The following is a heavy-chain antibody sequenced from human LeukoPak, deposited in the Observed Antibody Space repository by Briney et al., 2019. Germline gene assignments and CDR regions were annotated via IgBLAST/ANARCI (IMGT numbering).Heavy chain of an antibody. J-gene: IGHJ4*02. CDR3: VKVAFNLGISAFDY. V-gene: IGHV3-23*01. Sequence: PGGSLRLSCAASGFTFSSYAMSWVHQAPGKGLEWVSAISGSGGSTYYADSVKGRFTISRDNSKNTLYPQMNSLRAEDTAVYYCVKVAFNLGISAFDYWGQGTLVTVSS. CDR1: GFTFSSYA. CDR2: ISGSGGST. D-gene: IGHD7-27*01.